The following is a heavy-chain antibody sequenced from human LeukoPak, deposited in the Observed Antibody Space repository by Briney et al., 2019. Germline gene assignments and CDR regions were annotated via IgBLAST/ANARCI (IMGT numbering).Heavy chain of an antibody. J-gene: IGHJ6*02. CDR1: GFTFSSNG. Sequence: GGSLRLSCAASGFTFSSNGMHWVRQAPGRGLEWVAVIWYDGSNKYYVDSVKGRFTISRDNSKNTLYLQMNSLRAEDAAVYYCARELGYDASGLMDVWGQGTTVTVSS. CDR2: IWYDGSNK. D-gene: IGHD3-10*01. V-gene: IGHV3-33*01. CDR3: ARELGYDASGLMDV.